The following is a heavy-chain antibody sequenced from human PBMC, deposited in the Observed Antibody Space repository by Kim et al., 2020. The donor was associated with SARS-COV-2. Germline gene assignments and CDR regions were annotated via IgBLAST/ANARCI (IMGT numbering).Heavy chain of an antibody. V-gene: IGHV1-69*13. CDR2: IIPIFGTA. D-gene: IGHD3-10*01. CDR1: GGTFSSYA. J-gene: IGHJ5*02. CDR3: ARRPITMVRGVIPWFDP. Sequence: SVKVSCKASGGTFSSYAISWVRQAPGQGLEWMGGIIPIFGTANYAQKFQGRVTITADESTSTAYMELSSLRSEDTAVYYCARRPITMVRGVIPWFDPWGQGTLVTVSS.